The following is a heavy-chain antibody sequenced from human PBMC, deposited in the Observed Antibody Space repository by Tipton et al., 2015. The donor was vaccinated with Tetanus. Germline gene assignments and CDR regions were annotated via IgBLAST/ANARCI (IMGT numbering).Heavy chain of an antibody. CDR1: GFIFSSYG. CDR3: AREADGSGGSCFSGDFDT. V-gene: IGHV3-33*01. Sequence: SLRLSCAASGFIFSSYGIHWVRQAPGKGLEWLAASWHDGTDKYYADSVKGRFTISRDNSKNTLYLQRNSLRAEDTALYYCAREADGSGGSCFSGDFDTWGQGTQVTVSS. D-gene: IGHD2-15*01. J-gene: IGHJ4*02. CDR2: SWHDGTDK.